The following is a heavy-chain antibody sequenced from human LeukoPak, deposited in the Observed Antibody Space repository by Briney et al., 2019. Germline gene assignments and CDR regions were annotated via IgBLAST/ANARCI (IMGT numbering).Heavy chain of an antibody. CDR2: IIPILGIA. Sequence: GASVKVSCKASGGTFSSCTISWVRQAPGQGLEWMGRIIPILGIANYAQKFQGRVTITADKSTSTAYMELSSLRSEDTAVYYCARDRGIAAAGYYGMDVWGQGTTVTVSS. J-gene: IGHJ6*02. CDR1: GGTFSSCT. V-gene: IGHV1-69*04. D-gene: IGHD6-13*01. CDR3: ARDRGIAAAGYYGMDV.